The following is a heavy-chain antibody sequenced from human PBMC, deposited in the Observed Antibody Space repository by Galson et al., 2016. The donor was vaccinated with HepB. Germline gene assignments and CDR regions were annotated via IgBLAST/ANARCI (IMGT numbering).Heavy chain of an antibody. CDR3: ARVDYSSSWFAFGI. Sequence: SVKVSCKASGYTFTSYAIHWVRQAPGQRLEWMGWINAGNGNTKYSQKFQGRVTITRDTSASTAYMELSSLRSEDTAVTYCARVDYSSSWFAFGIWGQGTMVTVSS. J-gene: IGHJ3*02. CDR1: GYTFTSYA. V-gene: IGHV1-3*01. D-gene: IGHD6-13*01. CDR2: INAGNGNT.